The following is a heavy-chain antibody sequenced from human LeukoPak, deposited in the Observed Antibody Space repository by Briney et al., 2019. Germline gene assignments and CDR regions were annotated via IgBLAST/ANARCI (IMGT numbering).Heavy chain of an antibody. D-gene: IGHD6-19*01. CDR2: ISSSGSTI. J-gene: IGHJ4*02. CDR3: ARDPSLKQWLVN. Sequence: PGGSLRLSCAASGFTFSSYEMNWVRQAPGKGLEGVSYISSSGSTIYYADSVKGRFTISRDNAKNSLYLQMNSLRAEDTAVYYCARDPSLKQWLVNWGQGTLVTVSS. V-gene: IGHV3-48*03. CDR1: GFTFSSYE.